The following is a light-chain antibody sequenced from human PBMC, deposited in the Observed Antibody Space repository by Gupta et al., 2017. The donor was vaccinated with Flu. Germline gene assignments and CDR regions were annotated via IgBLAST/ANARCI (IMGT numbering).Light chain of an antibody. CDR3: SSYTSSGTLV. CDR2: EVS. J-gene: IGLJ2*01. V-gene: IGLV2-14*01. Sequence: STTNSCTGTSSEVGGYNYVSWYQQHPGKAPKLMIYEVSNRPAGVSTRFSGSKSGNTTSLTISGRQEEDEADYYCSSYTSSGTLVFGGGTKLTVL. CDR1: SSEVGGYNY.